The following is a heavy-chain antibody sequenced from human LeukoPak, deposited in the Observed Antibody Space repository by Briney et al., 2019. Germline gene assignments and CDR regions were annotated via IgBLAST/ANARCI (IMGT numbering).Heavy chain of an antibody. CDR2: INPNSGGT. CDR3: ARVLVGAIDRMDV. CDR1: GYTFTSYG. D-gene: IGHD1-26*01. J-gene: IGHJ6*02. Sequence: ASVKVSCKASGYTFTSYGISWVRQAPGQGLEWMGRINPNSGGTNYAQKFQGRVTMTRDTSISTAYMELSRLRSDDTAVYYCARVLVGAIDRMDVWGQGTTVTVSS. V-gene: IGHV1-2*06.